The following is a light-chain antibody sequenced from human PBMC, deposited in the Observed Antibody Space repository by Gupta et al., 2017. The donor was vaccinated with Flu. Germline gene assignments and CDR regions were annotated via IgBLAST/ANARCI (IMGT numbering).Light chain of an antibody. CDR1: GFPAQD. J-gene: IGLJ3*02. V-gene: IGLV3-25*03. Sequence: SDLTQPLSLSVSPGQTARITCSGAGFPAQDAYWYQQKPGQAPVLMIYNDRERPSGIPDRFHGSNSGNTATLTISGVEAGDEADYYCQATDSSSTFSVFGGGTKMTVL. CDR3: QATDSSSTFSV. CDR2: NDR.